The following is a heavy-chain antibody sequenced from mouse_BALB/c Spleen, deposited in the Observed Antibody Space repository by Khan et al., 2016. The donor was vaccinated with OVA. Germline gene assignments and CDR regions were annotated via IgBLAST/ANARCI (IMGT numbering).Heavy chain of an antibody. V-gene: IGHV5-6*01. J-gene: IGHJ4*01. CDR2: ISSGGHYT. Sequence: EVQLVESGGDLVKPGGSLKLFCAASGFTFSSYGMSWVRQTPDKRLEWVATISSGGHYTYFPDSVRGWFTISSDNDKNTLYLQMSSLKSEDTAMYYCARTSTTAKGDYYAMDYWGQGTSVTVSS. CDR3: ARTSTTAKGDYYAMDY. CDR1: GFTFSSYG. D-gene: IGHD1-2*01.